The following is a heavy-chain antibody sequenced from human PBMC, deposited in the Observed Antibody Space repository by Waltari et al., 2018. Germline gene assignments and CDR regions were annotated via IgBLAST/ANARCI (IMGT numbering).Heavy chain of an antibody. CDR1: VGSISSSSYY. Sequence: QLQLQESGPGLVQPSETLSLPCTVSVGSISSSSYYWGWIRQPPGKGLEWIGSIYYSGSTYYNPSLKSRVTISVDTSKNQFSLKLSSVTAADTAVYYCATEYSSSSSSFDYWGQGTLVTVSS. CDR3: ATEYSSSSSSFDY. J-gene: IGHJ4*02. D-gene: IGHD6-6*01. V-gene: IGHV4-39*01. CDR2: IYYSGST.